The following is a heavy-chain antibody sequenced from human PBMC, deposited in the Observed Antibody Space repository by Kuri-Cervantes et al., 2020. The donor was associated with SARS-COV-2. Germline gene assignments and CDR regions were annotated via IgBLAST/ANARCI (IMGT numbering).Heavy chain of an antibody. CDR1: GYTFTGYY. CDR2: INPNSGGP. D-gene: IGHD3-22*01. J-gene: IGHJ4*02. Sequence: ASVKVSCKASGYTFTGYYMHWVRQAPGQGLEWMGWINPNSGGPNYAQKFQGWVTMTRDTSISTAYMELSRLRSDDTAVYYCARDLYYYDSSGYYDYWGQGTLVTVSS. V-gene: IGHV1-2*04. CDR3: ARDLYYYDSSGYYDY.